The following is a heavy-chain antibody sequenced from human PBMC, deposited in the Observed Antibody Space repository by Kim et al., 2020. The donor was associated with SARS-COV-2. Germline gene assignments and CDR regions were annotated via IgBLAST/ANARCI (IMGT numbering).Heavy chain of an antibody. V-gene: IGHV4-34*01. CDR3: ASRHQATVTTSPASDY. J-gene: IGHJ4*02. CDR1: GGSFSGYY. D-gene: IGHD4-17*01. Sequence: SETLSLTCAVYGGSFSGYYWSWIRQPPGKGLEWIGEINHSGSTNYNPSLKSRVTISVDTSKNQFSLKLSSVTAADTAVYYCASRHQATVTTSPASDYWGQGTLVTVSS. CDR2: INHSGST.